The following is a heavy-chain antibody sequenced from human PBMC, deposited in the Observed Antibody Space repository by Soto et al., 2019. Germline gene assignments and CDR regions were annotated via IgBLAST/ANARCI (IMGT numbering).Heavy chain of an antibody. J-gene: IGHJ6*02. Sequence: QVQLVQSGAEVKKPGSSVKVSCKASGGTFSSYAISWVRQAPGQGLEWMGGIIPIFGTANYAQKFQGRVTITADKSTSTAYMELSSLRSEDTTVYFCARLNLYCSGSYLIPYGMDVWGQGTTVTVSS. CDR1: GGTFSSYA. D-gene: IGHD3-10*01. V-gene: IGHV1-69*06. CDR2: IIPIFGTA. CDR3: ARLNLYCSGSYLIPYGMDV.